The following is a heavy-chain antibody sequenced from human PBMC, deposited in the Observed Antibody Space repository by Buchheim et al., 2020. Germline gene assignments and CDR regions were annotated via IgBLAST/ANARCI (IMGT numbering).Heavy chain of an antibody. CDR1: GFTFSSYG. CDR3: AKPRDNTCYDGMDV. CDR2: IWYDGSNN. D-gene: IGHD3-16*01. V-gene: IGHV3-33*06. Sequence: QVQLVESGGGVVQPGRSLRLSCAASGFTFSSYGMHWVRQAPGKGLEWVAVIWYDGSNNYYADSVKGRFTISRDNSKHTLYLQMSSLRAEDTAVYYCAKPRDNTCYDGMDVWGQGTT. J-gene: IGHJ6*02.